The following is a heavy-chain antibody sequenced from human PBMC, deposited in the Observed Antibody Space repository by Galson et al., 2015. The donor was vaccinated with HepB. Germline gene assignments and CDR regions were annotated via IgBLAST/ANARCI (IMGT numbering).Heavy chain of an antibody. CDR3: ARGPEDSVVVPPGNWYFDL. CDR2: INHNGGF. Sequence: SETLSLTCAVSGGSFTTYYWNWIRQPPGKGLEWVGEINHNGGFNYNPSLKSRVTISVDTSKNQFFLRLNSVTAADTAVYYCARGPEDSVVVPPGNWYFDLWGRGTLVTVSS. J-gene: IGHJ2*01. V-gene: IGHV4-34*01. D-gene: IGHD2-2*01. CDR1: GGSFTTYY.